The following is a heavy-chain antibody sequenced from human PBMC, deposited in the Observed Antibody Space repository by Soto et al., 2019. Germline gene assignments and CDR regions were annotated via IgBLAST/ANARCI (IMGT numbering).Heavy chain of an antibody. CDR1: GFTFSSYA. Sequence: HPGGSLRLSCAASGFTFSSYAMHWVRQAPGKGLEWVAVISYDGSNKYYADSVKGRFTISRDNSKNTLYLQMNSLRAEDTAVYYCARGELWGYYYYGMDVRGQGTTVTVSS. J-gene: IGHJ6*02. CDR3: ARGELWGYYYYGMDV. CDR2: ISYDGSNK. V-gene: IGHV3-30-3*01. D-gene: IGHD3-16*01.